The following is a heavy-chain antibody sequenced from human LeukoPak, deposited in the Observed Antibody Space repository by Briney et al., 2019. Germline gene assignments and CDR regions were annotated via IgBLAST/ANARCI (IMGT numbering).Heavy chain of an antibody. CDR3: KVVRVVGRYYFDY. CDR1: GGSLSGYY. CDR2: INHSGST. D-gene: IGHD3-3*01. J-gene: IGHJ4*02. Sequence: SETLSLTCAVYGGSLSGYYWSWMRPPPRKGGEWMGEINHSGSTNYNPSLKSRVTISVDTSKNQFSLKLSSVTAAETAVYYCKVVRVVGRYYFDYWGQGTLVTVSS. V-gene: IGHV4-34*01.